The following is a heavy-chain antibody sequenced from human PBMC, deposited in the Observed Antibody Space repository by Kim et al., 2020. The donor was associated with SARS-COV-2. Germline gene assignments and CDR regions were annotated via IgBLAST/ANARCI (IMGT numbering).Heavy chain of an antibody. Sequence: GGSLRLSCAASGFTFSSYSMNWVRQAPGKGLEWVSSISSSSSYIYYADSVKGRFTISRDNAKNSLYLQMNSLRAEDTAVYYCARDGVTYYYDSSGYNPWGQGTLVTVSS. D-gene: IGHD3-22*01. CDR3: ARDGVTYYYDSSGYNP. CDR1: GFTFSSYS. J-gene: IGHJ5*02. V-gene: IGHV3-21*01. CDR2: ISSSSSYI.